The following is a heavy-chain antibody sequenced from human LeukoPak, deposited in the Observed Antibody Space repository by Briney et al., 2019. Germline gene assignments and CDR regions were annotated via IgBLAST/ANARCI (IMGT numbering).Heavy chain of an antibody. CDR2: IRYDGSNK. Sequence: PGGSLRLSCAASGFTFSSYGMHWVRQAPGKGLEWVAFIRYDGSNKYYADSVKGRFTISRDNSKNTLYLQMNSLRAEDTAVYYCAKDAKFFRPTFDYWGQGTLVTVSS. J-gene: IGHJ4*02. CDR1: GFTFSSYG. CDR3: AKDAKFFRPTFDY. V-gene: IGHV3-30*02. D-gene: IGHD4/OR15-4a*01.